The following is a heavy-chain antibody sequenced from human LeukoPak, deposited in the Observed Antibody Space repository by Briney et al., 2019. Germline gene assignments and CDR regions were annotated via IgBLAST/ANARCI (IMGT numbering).Heavy chain of an antibody. CDR2: ISGSGGTT. J-gene: IGHJ4*02. CDR3: AKVRYGDYLGGDFDY. V-gene: IGHV3-23*01. CDR1: GFTFSSYA. Sequence: PGGSLRLSCAASGFTFSSYAMSWVRQAPGKGLEWVSGISGSGGTTYYADSVTGRFTISRDNSKNTLYLQMNSLRAEDTAVYYCAKVRYGDYLGGDFDYWGQGTLVTVSS. D-gene: IGHD4-17*01.